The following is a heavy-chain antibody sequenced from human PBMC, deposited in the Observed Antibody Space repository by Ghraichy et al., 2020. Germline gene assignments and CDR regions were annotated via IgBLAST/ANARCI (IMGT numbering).Heavy chain of an antibody. CDR2: ISAYNGNT. D-gene: IGHD2-2*01. CDR3: AREGCSSTSCSFFDY. J-gene: IGHJ4*02. CDR1: GYTFTSYG. Sequence: ASVKVSCKASGYTFTSYGISWVRQAPGPGLEWMGWISAYNGNTNYAQKLQGRVTMTTDTSTSTAYMELRSLRSDDTAVYYCAREGCSSTSCSFFDYWGQGTLVSVS. V-gene: IGHV1-18*01.